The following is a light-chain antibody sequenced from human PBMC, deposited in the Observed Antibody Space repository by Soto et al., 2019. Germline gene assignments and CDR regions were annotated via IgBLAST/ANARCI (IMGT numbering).Light chain of an antibody. CDR1: QSVNSN. CDR3: QQYNKWPPWT. V-gene: IGKV3-15*01. CDR2: GAS. J-gene: IGKJ1*01. Sequence: EIVMTQSPATLSVSPGERATLSCRASQSVNSNLAWYQQKPGQAPRLLIYGASTRATGIPARFSGSGSGTEFTLTISSLQSEDLAVYYCQQYNKWPPWTFGPGTKVEIK.